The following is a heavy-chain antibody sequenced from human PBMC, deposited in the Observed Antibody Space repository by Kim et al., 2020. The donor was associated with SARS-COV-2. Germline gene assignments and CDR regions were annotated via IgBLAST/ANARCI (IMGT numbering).Heavy chain of an antibody. V-gene: IGHV5-51*01. CDR1: GYTFAHYW. CDR3: ARSSGPISDFDY. Sequence: GESLKISCKGSGYTFAHYWISWVRQMPGKDLEWMDMIYGDDSDTRYSPSFQGQVTISADKSIATAYLQWGGLKASDTAMYYCARSSGPISDFDYWGQGALVTVSS. CDR2: IYGDDSDT. J-gene: IGHJ4*02. D-gene: IGHD6-19*01.